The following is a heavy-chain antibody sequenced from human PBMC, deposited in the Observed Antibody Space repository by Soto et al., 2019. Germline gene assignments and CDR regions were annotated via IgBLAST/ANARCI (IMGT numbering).Heavy chain of an antibody. CDR2: IYSSGST. J-gene: IGHJ4*01. CDR3: ARADYYDGSGLDY. Sequence: QVQLQESGPGLVKPSQTLSLTCTVSGGSISSGGYYWRWIRQHPGKGLEWIGYIYSSGSTYYNPSLKSRVTISVDTSKNQFSLKLSSVTAADTAVYYCARADYYDGSGLDYWGQGTLVTVSS. D-gene: IGHD3-22*01. V-gene: IGHV4-31*03. CDR1: GGSISSGGYY.